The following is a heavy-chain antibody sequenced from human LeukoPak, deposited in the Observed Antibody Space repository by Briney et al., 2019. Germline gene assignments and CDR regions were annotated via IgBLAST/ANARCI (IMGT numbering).Heavy chain of an antibody. V-gene: IGHV1-18*01. Sequence: GASVKVSCKTSGFTFNSYGITWVRQAPGQGLEWMGWISGYNGQTNYAQKFEGRVTMTTDTSTNTAYMELKSLRSDDTAVYYCAREKTRWFGELLPRNYFDPWAREPWSPSPQ. CDR3: AREKTRWFGELLPRNYFDP. CDR2: ISGYNGQT. J-gene: IGHJ5*02. CDR1: GFTFNSYG. D-gene: IGHD3-10*01.